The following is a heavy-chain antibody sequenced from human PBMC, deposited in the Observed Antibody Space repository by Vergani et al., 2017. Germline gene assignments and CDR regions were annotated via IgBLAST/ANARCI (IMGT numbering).Heavy chain of an antibody. D-gene: IGHD2-15*01. CDR2: IIPSLATT. CDR3: ARASCSGGSCYRGFDY. V-gene: IGHV1-69*11. CDR1: GGTFSSYA. J-gene: IGHJ4*02. Sequence: QVQLVQCAAEVKKPGSSVKVSCKASGGTFSSYALNWVRQAPGQGIEWMGSIIPSLATTISAQKFQGTVTITADESTSTAYMELTSLKSGDTAVFYCARASCSGGSCYRGFDYWGQGSLVTVSS.